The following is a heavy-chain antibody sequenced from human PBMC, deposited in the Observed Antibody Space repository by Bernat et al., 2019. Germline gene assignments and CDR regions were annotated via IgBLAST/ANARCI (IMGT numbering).Heavy chain of an antibody. J-gene: IGHJ4*02. CDR2: ISGSGGST. CDR3: AKDISSGPSGVSEYY. CDR1: GFTFSSYA. Sequence: EVQLLESGGGLVQPGGSLRLSCAASGFTFSSYAMSWVRQAPGKGLEWVSAISGSGGSTYYADSVKGRFTISRDNSKNTLYLQMNSLRAEDTAIYYRAKDISSGPSGVSEYYWGQGTLVTVSS. D-gene: IGHD2-15*01. V-gene: IGHV3-23*01.